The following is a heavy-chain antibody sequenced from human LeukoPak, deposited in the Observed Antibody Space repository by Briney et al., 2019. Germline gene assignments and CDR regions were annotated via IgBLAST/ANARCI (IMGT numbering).Heavy chain of an antibody. D-gene: IGHD3-22*01. CDR1: GFTFDDYA. CDR2: ISWNSGSI. V-gene: IGHV3-9*03. CDR3: AKDLVVGISGGAFDI. J-gene: IGHJ3*02. Sequence: GGSLRLSCAASGFTFDDYARHWVRQAPGKGLEWVSGISWNSGSIGYADSVKGRFTISRDNAKNSLYLQMNSLRDEDMALYYCAKDLVVGISGGAFDIWGQGTIVTVSS.